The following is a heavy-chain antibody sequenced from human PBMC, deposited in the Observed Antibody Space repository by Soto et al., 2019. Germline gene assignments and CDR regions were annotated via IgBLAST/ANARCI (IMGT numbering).Heavy chain of an antibody. Sequence: EVQLLESGGGLVQPGGSLRLSCAASGFTFSSYAMSWVRQAPGKGLEWVSAISGSGGSTYYADSVKGQFTISRDNTKNTLYLQMNRLRDEDTAVYYCAKGQLGGYYDSSGRNPFDYWGQGTLVTVSS. CDR2: ISGSGGST. D-gene: IGHD3-22*01. CDR1: GFTFSSYA. CDR3: AKGQLGGYYDSSGRNPFDY. V-gene: IGHV3-23*01. J-gene: IGHJ4*02.